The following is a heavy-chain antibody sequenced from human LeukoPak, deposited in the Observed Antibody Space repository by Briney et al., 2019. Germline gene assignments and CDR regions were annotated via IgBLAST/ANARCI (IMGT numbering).Heavy chain of an antibody. CDR2: INPNSGGT. Sequence: ASVKVSCKASGGTFSSYAISWVRQAPGQGLEWMGWINPNSGGTNYAQKFQGRVTMTRDTSISTGYMELSRLRSDDTAVYYCARDLTGTLGYWGQGTLVTVSS. CDR1: GGTFSSYA. V-gene: IGHV1-2*02. D-gene: IGHD1-1*01. CDR3: ARDLTGTLGY. J-gene: IGHJ4*02.